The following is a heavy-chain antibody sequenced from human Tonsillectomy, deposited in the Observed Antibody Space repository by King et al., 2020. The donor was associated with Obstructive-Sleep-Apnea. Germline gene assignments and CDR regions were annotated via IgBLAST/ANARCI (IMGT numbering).Heavy chain of an antibody. V-gene: IGHV4-34*01. J-gene: IGHJ4*02. D-gene: IGHD3-9*01. CDR1: GASFSGYY. CDR2: MNHSGST. CDR3: AKGQYFGRYDY. Sequence: VQLQQWGAGLLKPSETLSLTCAVDGASFSGYYWSWIRQPPGKGLEWIGEMNHSGSTNYNPSLKSRVTIFLDTSKNQFSLQLTSVTAADTAVYYCAKGQYFGRYDYWGQGTLVTVSS.